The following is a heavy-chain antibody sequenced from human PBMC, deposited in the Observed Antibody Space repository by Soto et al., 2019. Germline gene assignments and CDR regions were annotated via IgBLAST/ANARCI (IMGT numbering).Heavy chain of an antibody. CDR3: ARAGYCSSTSCSTSDYYYGMDV. CDR2: INHSGST. J-gene: IGHJ6*02. V-gene: IGHV4-34*01. D-gene: IGHD2-2*01. CDR1: GGSFSGYY. Sequence: PSETLSLTCAVYGGSFSGYYWSWIRQPPGKGLEWIGEINHSGSTNYNPSLKSRVTISVDTSKNQFSLKLSSVTAADTAVYYCARAGYCSSTSCSTSDYYYGMDVWGQGTTVTVS.